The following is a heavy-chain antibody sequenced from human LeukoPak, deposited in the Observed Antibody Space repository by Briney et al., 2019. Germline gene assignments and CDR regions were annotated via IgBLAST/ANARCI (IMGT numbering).Heavy chain of an antibody. V-gene: IGHV4-34*01. J-gene: IGHJ4*02. D-gene: IGHD2-15*01. CDR3: ARLGGRADY. CDR2: INHSGST. Sequence: SETLSLTCAVYGGFFSGYYWSWIRQPPGKGLEWIGEINHSGSTNYNPSLKSRVTISVDTSKNQFSLKPSSVTAADTAVYYCARLGGRADYWGQGTLVTVSS. CDR1: GGFFSGYY.